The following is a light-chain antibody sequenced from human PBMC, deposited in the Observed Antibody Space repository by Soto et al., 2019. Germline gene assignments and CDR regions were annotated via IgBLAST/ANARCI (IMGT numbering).Light chain of an antibody. CDR3: SSYTNSATLGV. V-gene: IGLV2-14*01. CDR2: EVT. Sequence: QSVLTQPGSVSGSPGQSITIYCTGTNSDIGGYNLVSWFQHHPGKAPKLVIYEVTHRPSGISNRFSGSKSGNTASLTISGLQAEDEASYYCSSYTNSATLGVFGTGTKVTVL. CDR1: NSDIGGYNL. J-gene: IGLJ1*01.